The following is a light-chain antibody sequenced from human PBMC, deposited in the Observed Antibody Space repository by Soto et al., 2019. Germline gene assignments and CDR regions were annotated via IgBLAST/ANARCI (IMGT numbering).Light chain of an antibody. V-gene: IGKV2-28*01. Sequence: EIVMTQSPPSLTVTPGEPASISCRSSQRLLHSNGNIFLDWYLQRPGQSPQLLIYLGFNRASGVPDRVSGSVAGTDFTLKFSRVEAGDVGVYYCMKALLTPYTCGQGTKLEFK. CDR3: MKALLTPYT. J-gene: IGKJ2*01. CDR2: LGF. CDR1: QRLLHSNGNIF.